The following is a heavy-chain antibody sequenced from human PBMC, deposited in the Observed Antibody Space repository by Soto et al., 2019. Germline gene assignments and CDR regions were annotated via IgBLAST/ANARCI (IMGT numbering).Heavy chain of an antibody. D-gene: IGHD4-17*01. V-gene: IGHV4-30-4*01. CDR1: GASVSSGDYF. CDR2: IYYNGNT. CDR3: VKEDYGGQGTFEY. J-gene: IGHJ4*02. Sequence: PSETLSLTCSVSGASVSSGDYFWTWIRQPPGKGLEWIGYIYYNGNTFYNPSLKSRVTMSVDPSKNQFSLRLSSVTAADTAVYYCVKEDYGGQGTFEYWGQGILVTVSS.